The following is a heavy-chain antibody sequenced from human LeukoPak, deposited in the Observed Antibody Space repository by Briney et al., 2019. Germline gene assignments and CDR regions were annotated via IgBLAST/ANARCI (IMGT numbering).Heavy chain of an antibody. V-gene: IGHV4-39*01. CDR3: ASHRHNGGHHF. CDR1: GGSISSSSYY. CDR2: IYYSGST. D-gene: IGHD3-16*01. J-gene: IGHJ4*02. Sequence: PSETLSLTCTVSGGSISSSSYYWGWVRQPPGKGLEWIGSIYYSGSTYYNSALNSRLTISVDTSKNQFSLYLASVTAADTAVYYCASHRHNGGHHFWGQGTLVTVSS.